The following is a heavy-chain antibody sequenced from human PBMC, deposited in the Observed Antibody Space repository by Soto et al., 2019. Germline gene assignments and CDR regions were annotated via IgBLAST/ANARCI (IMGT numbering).Heavy chain of an antibody. CDR2: IYYSGST. J-gene: IGHJ5*02. D-gene: IGHD3-22*01. CDR3: ARDAARNYYDSSGPDWFDP. V-gene: IGHV4-59*01. Sequence: SETLSLTCTVSGGSISSYYWSWIRQPPGKGLEWIGYIYYSGSTNYNPSLKSRVTISVDTSKNQFSLKLSSVTAAGTAVYYCARDAARNYYDSSGPDWFDPWGQGTLVTVSS. CDR1: GGSISSYY.